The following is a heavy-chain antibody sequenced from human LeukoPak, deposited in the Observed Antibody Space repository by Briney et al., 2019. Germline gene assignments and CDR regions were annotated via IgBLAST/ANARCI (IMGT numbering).Heavy chain of an antibody. CDR2: ISSSRSTI. J-gene: IGHJ3*02. CDR3: ARGRYYGGNSGDAFDI. CDR1: GFTFSSYS. D-gene: IGHD4-23*01. Sequence: GGSLRLSCAASGFTFSSYSLNWVRLAPGKGLEWVSYISSSRSTIHYADSVKGRFTISRDNAKNSLHLQMNSLRDEDTAVYYCARGRYYGGNSGDAFDIWGQGTMVTVSS. V-gene: IGHV3-48*02.